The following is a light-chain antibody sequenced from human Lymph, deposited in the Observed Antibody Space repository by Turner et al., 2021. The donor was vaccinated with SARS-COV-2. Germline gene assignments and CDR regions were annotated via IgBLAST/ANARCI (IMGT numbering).Light chain of an antibody. V-gene: IGKV1-16*01. CDR2: SAS. CDR1: QNVRTN. J-gene: IGKJ1*01. Sequence: DIVMTQSQKFMSASVGDRVSVTCKASQNVRTNVAWSQQKPGQSPKPVIFSASYRYSGVPDRFTGSGSGTDFTLTISNVQSEDLAEYFCQQYNSYPFTFGSGTKLEIK. CDR3: QQYNSYPFT.